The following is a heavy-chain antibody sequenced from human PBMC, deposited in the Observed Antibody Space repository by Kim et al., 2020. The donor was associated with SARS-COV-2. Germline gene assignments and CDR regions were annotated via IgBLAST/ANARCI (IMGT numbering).Heavy chain of an antibody. CDR2: ITNNGGGT. V-gene: IGHV3-23*01. D-gene: IGHD6-13*01. J-gene: IGHJ4*01. CDR1: GFTFTSYA. CDR3: AKSGYSSSWRFDY. Sequence: GGSLRLSCAASGFTFTSYAMTWVRQAPGRGLEWVSTITNNGGGTYYADSVKGRFTVSRDNSKNTLYLQMNRLRDEDTAEYYCAKSGYSSSWRFDYWGHGTPVTVSS.